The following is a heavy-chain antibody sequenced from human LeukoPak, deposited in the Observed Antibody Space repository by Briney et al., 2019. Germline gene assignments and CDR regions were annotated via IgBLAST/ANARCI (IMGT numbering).Heavy chain of an antibody. CDR1: GYTFTVYY. CDR2: INPNSGDT. J-gene: IGHJ4*02. Sequence: ASVKVSCKASGYTFTVYYMYWVRQAPGQGLEWMGRINPNSGDTDYAQNFQGRVTMTRDTSISTAYMELTNLRSDDTAVYYCARGDGSSWEFDYWGQGTLVTVSS. D-gene: IGHD6-13*01. V-gene: IGHV1-2*06. CDR3: ARGDGSSWEFDY.